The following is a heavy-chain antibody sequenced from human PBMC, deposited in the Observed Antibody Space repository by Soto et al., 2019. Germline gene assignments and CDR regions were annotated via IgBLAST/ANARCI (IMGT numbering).Heavy chain of an antibody. CDR2: INAGNGNT. J-gene: IGHJ4*02. Sequence: QVQLVQSGAEVKKPGASVKVSCKASGYSFTSHAMHWVRQAPGQRLEWMGWINAGNGNTKYSQKFQGRVTITRDTSASTAYMDLSSLRSEDTAVYYCLGYCSGGSCYSRGYWGQGTLVTVSS. CDR1: GYSFTSHA. D-gene: IGHD2-15*01. V-gene: IGHV1-3*01. CDR3: LGYCSGGSCYSRGY.